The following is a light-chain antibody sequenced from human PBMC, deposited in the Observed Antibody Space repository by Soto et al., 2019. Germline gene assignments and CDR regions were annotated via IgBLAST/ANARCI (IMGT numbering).Light chain of an antibody. V-gene: IGLV2-8*01. CDR2: EVS. CDR1: SSDVGGYNY. CDR3: SSYAGSNNFV. J-gene: IGLJ1*01. Sequence: QSFLAQPPSASGSPGQSVTISCTGTSSDVGGYNYVSWYQQHSGKAPKLMIYEVSERPSGVPDRFSGSKSSNTASLTVSGLQAEDEADYYCSSYAGSNNFVFGTGTKVTVL.